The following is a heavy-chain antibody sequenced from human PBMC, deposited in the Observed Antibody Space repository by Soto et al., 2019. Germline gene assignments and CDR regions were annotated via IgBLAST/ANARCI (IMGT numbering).Heavy chain of an antibody. Sequence: QGQLVQSGAEVKKPGASVKVSCKASGYTFTSHGISWVRQAPGQGLEWMGWISAYNGDTNYAQKLQGRVTVTTDTSTSTAYMELRSLRSEDTAVYYCTRMVRGSNIDYYHYMDVWGKGTTVTVSS. J-gene: IGHJ6*03. D-gene: IGHD3-10*01. V-gene: IGHV1-18*01. CDR2: ISAYNGDT. CDR1: GYTFTSHG. CDR3: TRMVRGSNIDYYHYMDV.